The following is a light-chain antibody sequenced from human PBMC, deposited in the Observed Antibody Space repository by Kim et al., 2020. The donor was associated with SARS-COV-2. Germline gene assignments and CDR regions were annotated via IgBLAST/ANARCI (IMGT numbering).Light chain of an antibody. CDR2: KDS. V-gene: IGLV3-25*03. CDR1: ALPKQY. Sequence: SYELTQPPSVSVSPGQTARITCSGDALPKQYAYWYQQKPRQAPVLVIYKDSERPSGIPERFSGSSSGTTVTLTISGVQAEDEADYYCQSADSSGTYWVFGGGTQLTVL. CDR3: QSADSSGTYWV. J-gene: IGLJ3*02.